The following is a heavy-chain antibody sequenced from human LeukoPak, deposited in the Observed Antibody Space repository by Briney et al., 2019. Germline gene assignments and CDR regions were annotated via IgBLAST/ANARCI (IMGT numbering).Heavy chain of an antibody. J-gene: IGHJ4*02. CDR2: IYPGDSDS. Sequence: GESLKISCKGSGYSFTSYWIGWVRQMPGKGLEWMGIIYPGDSDSRYSPSFRGQVTISADKSISTAYLQWNSLKASDTAIYYCARQGDYYDSSGYYYFDYWGQGTLVTVSS. D-gene: IGHD3-22*01. CDR3: ARQGDYYDSSGYYYFDY. CDR1: GYSFTSYW. V-gene: IGHV5-51*01.